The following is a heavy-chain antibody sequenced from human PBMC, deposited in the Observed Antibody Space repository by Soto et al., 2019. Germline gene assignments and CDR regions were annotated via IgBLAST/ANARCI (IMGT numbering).Heavy chain of an antibody. CDR3: VRDYIYAFDI. Sequence: EVQLVESGGGLVQPGGSLRLSCAASGFTFSAYSMNWVRQAPGKGLEWISYISSSGSDMYYADSVKGRFTISRDNAKDSLYLQMNSLRAEDTAVYYFVRDYIYAFDIWGQGTMVTVSS. V-gene: IGHV3-48*01. J-gene: IGHJ3*02. CDR1: GFTFSAYS. CDR2: ISSSGSDM.